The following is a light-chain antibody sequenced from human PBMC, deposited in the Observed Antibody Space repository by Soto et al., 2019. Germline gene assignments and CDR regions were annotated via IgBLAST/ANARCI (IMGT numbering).Light chain of an antibody. CDR3: PQYNDWSPWT. CDR1: QSVRSY. Sequence: EIVMTQSPATLSVSPGERATLSCRASQSVRSYFAWYQQKPDQTPSLIIYGASTRATGVPARFSGSGAGTEFTSTMCSLQSVDFAGYYFPQYNDWSPWTFGQGTKVEIK. V-gene: IGKV3-15*01. CDR2: GAS. J-gene: IGKJ1*01.